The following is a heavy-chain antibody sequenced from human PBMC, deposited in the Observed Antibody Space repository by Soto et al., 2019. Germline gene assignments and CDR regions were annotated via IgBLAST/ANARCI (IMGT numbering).Heavy chain of an antibody. CDR1: GFNFNNYN. CDR2: ISFDGTTD. D-gene: IGHD2-15*01. J-gene: IGHJ6*02. CDR3: ARDNRDCSAFNCYNPGRVFGLDV. V-gene: IGHV3-30-3*01. Sequence: GGSRRLSCVASGFNFNNYNRRWVCQAPSNSLESVAVISFDGTTDYYADSVKGRFTVSRDNFKKILSLQMDSLRPEDTAVYYCARDNRDCSAFNCYNPGRVFGLDVWGQGTTVTVSS.